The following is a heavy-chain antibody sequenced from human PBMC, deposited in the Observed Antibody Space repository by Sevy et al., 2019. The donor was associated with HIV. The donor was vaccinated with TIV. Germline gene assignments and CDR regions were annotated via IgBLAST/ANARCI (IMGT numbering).Heavy chain of an antibody. CDR3: AKDVYSSSWYYFDY. Sequence: GGSLRLSCAASGFTFSSYAMSWVRQAPGKGLEWVSAISGSGGSTYYADSVKSRFTISRDNSKNTLYLQMNSLRAEDTAVYYCAKDVYSSSWYYFDYWGQGTLVTVSS. D-gene: IGHD6-13*01. CDR2: ISGSGGST. V-gene: IGHV3-23*01. J-gene: IGHJ4*02. CDR1: GFTFSSYA.